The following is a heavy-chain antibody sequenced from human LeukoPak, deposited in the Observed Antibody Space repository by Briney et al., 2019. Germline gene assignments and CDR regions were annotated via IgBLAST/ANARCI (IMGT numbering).Heavy chain of an antibody. CDR1: GGTFSSYA. CDR3: ARVVSPARRYFDWSRTPHYYYYGMDV. Sequence: GSSLKGSCKASGGTFSSYAISWVRQAPGQGLEYRGGIIPLFGTAHNAQKFQGRVTITADESTSTGYMELSSLRSEDTAVYYCARVVSPARRYFDWSRTPHYYYYGMDVSGQGTTVTVSS. J-gene: IGHJ6*02. D-gene: IGHD3-9*01. CDR2: IIPLFGTA. V-gene: IGHV1-69*01.